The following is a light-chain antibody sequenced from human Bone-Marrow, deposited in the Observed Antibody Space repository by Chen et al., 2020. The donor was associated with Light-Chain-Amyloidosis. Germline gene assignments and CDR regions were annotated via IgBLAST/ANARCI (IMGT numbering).Light chain of an antibody. Sequence: QSVLTQPPPVSAAPGQEVTISCSGSNSNIASNYVSWYQHLPGTAPKLLIYDSDNRPSGIPDRFSGSKSGTSATLGITGLQTGDEADYYCEAWDSSLSAVVFGGGTKLTVL. V-gene: IGLV1-51*01. CDR1: NSNIASNY. CDR2: DSD. CDR3: EAWDSSLSAVV. J-gene: IGLJ2*01.